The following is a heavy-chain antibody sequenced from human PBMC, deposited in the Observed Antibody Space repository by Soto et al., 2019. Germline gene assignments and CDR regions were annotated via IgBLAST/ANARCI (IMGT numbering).Heavy chain of an antibody. D-gene: IGHD3-9*01. J-gene: IGHJ5*02. CDR3: VRGILYTWFDP. CDR2: ISSDSANI. V-gene: IGHV3-48*02. Sequence: GGSLRLSCAASGFTFSTYTMNWVRQAPGKGLEWVSYISSDSANIYYADSVRGRFTISRDNAKDSLYMQMYSLREEDTAVYYCVRGILYTWFDPWGPGTLVTVSS. CDR1: GFTFSTYT.